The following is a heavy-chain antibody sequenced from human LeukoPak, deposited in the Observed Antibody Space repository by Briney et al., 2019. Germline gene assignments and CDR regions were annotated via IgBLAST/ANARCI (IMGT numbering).Heavy chain of an antibody. V-gene: IGHV3-23*01. Sequence: GGSLRLSCAASGFTFSSYAMSWVRQAPGKGLEWVSAISGSGGSTYYADSVKGRFTISGDNSKNTLYLQMNSLRAEDTAVYYCASSGSYYPLPYYFDYWGQGTLVTVSS. CDR3: ASSGSYYPLPYYFDY. D-gene: IGHD3-10*01. CDR2: ISGSGGST. J-gene: IGHJ4*02. CDR1: GFTFSSYA.